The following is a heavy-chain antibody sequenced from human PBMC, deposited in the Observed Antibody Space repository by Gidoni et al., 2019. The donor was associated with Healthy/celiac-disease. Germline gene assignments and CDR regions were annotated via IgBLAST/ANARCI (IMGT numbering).Heavy chain of an antibody. CDR2: ISYDGSNK. Sequence: VHLVESGVGVVQPGWSLRLSCAASGFTFSSYAMHWVRQAPGKGLEWVAVISYDGSNKYYADSVKGRFTISRDNSKNTLYLQMNSLRAEDTAVYYCARDQMAPFDYWGQGTLVTVSS. CDR3: ARDQMAPFDY. V-gene: IGHV3-30-3*01. CDR1: GFTFSSYA. J-gene: IGHJ4*02.